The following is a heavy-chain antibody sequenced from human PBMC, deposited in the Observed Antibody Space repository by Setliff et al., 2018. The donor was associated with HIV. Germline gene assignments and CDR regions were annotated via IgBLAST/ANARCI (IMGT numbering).Heavy chain of an antibody. D-gene: IGHD5-12*01. Sequence: GGSLRLSCAASGFTFSNYGMHWVRQAPGKGLEWVAVISYDGSNKYYGDSVKGRFTISRDNSKNTLYLQMKSLRAEDTAVYYCAKEGEWQRSRGYMDVWGKGTTVTV. J-gene: IGHJ6*03. V-gene: IGHV3-30*18. CDR1: GFTFSNYG. CDR2: ISYDGSNK. CDR3: AKEGEWQRSRGYMDV.